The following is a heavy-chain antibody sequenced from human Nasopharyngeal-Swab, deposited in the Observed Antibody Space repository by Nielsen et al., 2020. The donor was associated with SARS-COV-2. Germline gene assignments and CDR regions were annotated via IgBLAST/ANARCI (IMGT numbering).Heavy chain of an antibody. J-gene: IGHJ2*01. V-gene: IGHV4-30-4*01. Sequence: LRLSCTVSGGSISSGDYYWSWIRQSPGKGLEWIGCIYYSGSTYYNPSLKSRVTISVDTSKNQFSLKLNSVTAGDTAVYYCASIRYSSSWYGYWYFDLWGRGTLVTVSS. CDR1: GGSISSGDYY. CDR3: ASIRYSSSWYGYWYFDL. D-gene: IGHD6-13*01. CDR2: IYYSGST.